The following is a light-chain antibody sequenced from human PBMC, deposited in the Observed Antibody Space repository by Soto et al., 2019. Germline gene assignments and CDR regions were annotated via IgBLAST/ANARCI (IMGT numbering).Light chain of an antibody. CDR3: QHYYTWPPTWT. CDR2: GAS. Sequence: DIVMTQSPATLSVSPGERATLSCRASQSVSSDLAWYQQKPGQSPRLLIYGASTRATGIPARFSGSGSGTDFTLPISSLQSEDFAVYYCQHYYTWPPTWTFGQGTKVEIK. V-gene: IGKV3-15*01. CDR1: QSVSSD. J-gene: IGKJ1*01.